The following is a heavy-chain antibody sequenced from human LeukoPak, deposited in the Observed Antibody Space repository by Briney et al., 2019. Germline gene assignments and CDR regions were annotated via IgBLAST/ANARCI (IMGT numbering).Heavy chain of an antibody. Sequence: GRSLRLSCAASGFTFSSYGMHWVRQAPGKGLEWVAVISYDGSNKYYADSVKGRFTISRDNSKNPLYLQMNSLRAEDPAVYYCAKDVNSSGPSDGFDPWDQGTLVTVSS. V-gene: IGHV3-30*18. CDR2: ISYDGSNK. CDR1: GFTFSSYG. D-gene: IGHD3-22*01. CDR3: AKDVNSSGPSDGFDP. J-gene: IGHJ5*02.